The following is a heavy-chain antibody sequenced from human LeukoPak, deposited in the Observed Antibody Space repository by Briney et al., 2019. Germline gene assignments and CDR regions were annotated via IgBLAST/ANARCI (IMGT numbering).Heavy chain of an antibody. D-gene: IGHD2-2*01. J-gene: IGHJ4*02. V-gene: IGHV4-59*08. CDR1: GGSISSYY. CDR2: IYYSGST. CDR3: ARLGIGVVPSAMLGDYYFDY. Sequence: SETLSLTCTVSGGSISSYYWSWIRQPPGQGLEWIGYIYYSGSTNYNPSLKSRVTISVDTSKNQFSLKLNSVTAADTAVYYCARLGIGVVPSAMLGDYYFDYWGLATLVTVSS.